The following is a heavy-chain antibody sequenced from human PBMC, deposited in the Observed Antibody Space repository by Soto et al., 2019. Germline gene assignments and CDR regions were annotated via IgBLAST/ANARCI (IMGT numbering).Heavy chain of an antibody. J-gene: IGHJ5*02. V-gene: IGHV3-21*01. Sequence: GGSLRLSCAASGFTFSSYSMNWVRQAPGKXLEWVSSISSSSSYIYYADSVKGRFTISRDNAKNSLHLQMNSLRAEDTAVYYCARDSTYYYDSSGYYIWFDPWGQGTLVTVSS. CDR3: ARDSTYYYDSSGYYIWFDP. D-gene: IGHD3-22*01. CDR1: GFTFSSYS. CDR2: ISSSSSYI.